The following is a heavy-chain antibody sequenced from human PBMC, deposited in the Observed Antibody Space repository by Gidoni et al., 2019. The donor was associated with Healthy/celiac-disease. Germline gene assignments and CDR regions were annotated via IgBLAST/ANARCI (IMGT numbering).Heavy chain of an antibody. CDR1: GGTFSSYA. V-gene: IGHV1-69*01. D-gene: IGHD3-3*01. CDR3: ARVFYDFWSGYYTHYYYGMDV. CDR2: IIPIFGTA. J-gene: IGHJ6*02. Sequence: QVQLVQSGAEVKKPGSSVKVSCKASGGTFSSYAISWVRQAPGQGLEWMGGIIPIFGTANYAQKFQGRVTITADESTSTAYMELSSLRSEDTAVYYCARVFYDFWSGYYTHYYYGMDVWGQGTTVTVSS.